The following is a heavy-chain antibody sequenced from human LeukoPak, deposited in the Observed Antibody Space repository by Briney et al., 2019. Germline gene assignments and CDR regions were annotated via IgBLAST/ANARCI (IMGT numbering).Heavy chain of an antibody. J-gene: IGHJ4*02. Sequence: PSETLSLTCTVSGGSISSYYWSWIRQPPGKGLEWIGYIYYSGSTNYNPSLKSRVTISVDTSKNQFSLKLSSVTAADTAVCYCASQGHSSGWSFFDYWGQGTLVTVSS. V-gene: IGHV4-59*01. CDR2: IYYSGST. D-gene: IGHD6-19*01. CDR1: GGSISSYY. CDR3: ASQGHSSGWSFFDY.